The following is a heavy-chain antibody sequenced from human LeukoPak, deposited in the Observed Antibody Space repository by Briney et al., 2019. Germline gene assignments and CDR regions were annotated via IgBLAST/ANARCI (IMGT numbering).Heavy chain of an antibody. CDR1: GGSISSYY. Sequence: SETLSLTCTVSGGSISSYYWSWIRQPAGKGLEWIGRIYTSGSTNYNPSLKSRVTISVDKSKNQFSLKLSSVTAADTAVYYCARDAAGYCSGGSCYPNWFDPWGQGTLVTVSS. J-gene: IGHJ5*02. CDR3: ARDAAGYCSGGSCYPNWFDP. V-gene: IGHV4-4*07. D-gene: IGHD2-15*01. CDR2: IYTSGST.